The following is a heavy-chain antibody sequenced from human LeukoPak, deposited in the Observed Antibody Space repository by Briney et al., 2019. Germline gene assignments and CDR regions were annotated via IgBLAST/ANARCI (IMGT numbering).Heavy chain of an antibody. J-gene: IGHJ4*02. Sequence: GESLKISCQGSGYSFSNHWIAWVRPLPGKGLEWMGIIYPGDSDTRYNPSFQGQVTISADKSISTAYLLWSSLKASDTAMYYCARRRLLNSSPDYWGQGTLVTVSS. V-gene: IGHV5-51*01. CDR1: GYSFSNHW. CDR2: IYPGDSDT. CDR3: ARRRLLNSSPDY. D-gene: IGHD6-13*01.